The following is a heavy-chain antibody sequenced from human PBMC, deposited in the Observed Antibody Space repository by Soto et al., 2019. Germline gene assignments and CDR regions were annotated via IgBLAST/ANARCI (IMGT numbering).Heavy chain of an antibody. CDR3: ARGGDYYYGLVV. J-gene: IGHJ6*02. V-gene: IGHV1-18*01. Sequence: QVQLVQSGDEVKKPGASVKVSCRASGYTFTSYGVSWVRQAPGQGLEWMGWISAFNGQTNYIQKVQGRVTLTTEASTSTAYMGLGSLRSDDTAVYYWARGGDYYYGLVVWGQGITVTVSS. D-gene: IGHD3-16*01. CDR1: GYTFTSYG. CDR2: ISAFNGQT.